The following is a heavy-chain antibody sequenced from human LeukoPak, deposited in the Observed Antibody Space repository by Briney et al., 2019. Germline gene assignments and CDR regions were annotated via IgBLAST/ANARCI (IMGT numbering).Heavy chain of an antibody. V-gene: IGHV3-30*02. CDR1: GFTFSGYG. Sequence: PGGSLRLSCAASGFTFSGYGMHWVRQAPGKGLEWVAFIRYDGSNKYYADSVKGRFTISGDNSKNTLYLQMNSLRAEDTAVYYCAKDRGCSGGSCYRWYWGQGTLVTVSS. J-gene: IGHJ4*02. CDR2: IRYDGSNK. CDR3: AKDRGCSGGSCYRWY. D-gene: IGHD2-15*01.